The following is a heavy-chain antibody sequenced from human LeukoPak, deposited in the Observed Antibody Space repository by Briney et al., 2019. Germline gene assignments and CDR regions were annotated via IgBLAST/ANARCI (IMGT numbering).Heavy chain of an antibody. CDR2: IYYSGST. J-gene: IGHJ4*02. CDR1: GASISSYY. CDR3: ARDSNWNYDY. V-gene: IGHV4-59*01. D-gene: IGHD1-7*01. Sequence: SETLSPTCTVSGASISSYYWSWIRQPPGKGLECIGYIYYSGSTNYNPSLKSRVTISVDTSKNQFSLKLTSVTPADTAVYYCARDSNWNYDYWGQGTLVTVSS.